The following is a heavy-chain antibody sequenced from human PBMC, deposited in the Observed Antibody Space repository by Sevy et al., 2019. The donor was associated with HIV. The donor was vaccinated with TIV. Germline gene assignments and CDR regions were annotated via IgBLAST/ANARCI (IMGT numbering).Heavy chain of an antibody. D-gene: IGHD6-19*01. CDR1: GFTFDNDA. Sequence: GGSLRLSCAASGFTFDNDAMTWVHQTPGKGLEWVSTLDNSGDNTYNADSVKGRFTISRDNSKNTLYLQMDSLRAEDTAIYYCATAGGGWNYFDYSGQGTLVTVSS. CDR2: LDNSGDNT. V-gene: IGHV3-23*01. J-gene: IGHJ4*02. CDR3: ATAGGGWNYFDY.